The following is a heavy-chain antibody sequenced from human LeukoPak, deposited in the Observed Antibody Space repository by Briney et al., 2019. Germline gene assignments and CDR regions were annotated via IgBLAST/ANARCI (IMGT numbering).Heavy chain of an antibody. J-gene: IGHJ3*02. CDR2: INPNRGGT. V-gene: IGHV1-2*02. CDR3: ARLGSSDI. CDR1: ANTFTGYY. D-gene: IGHD3-16*01. Sequence: ASVKVSCKASANTFTGYYMHWVRQAPGQGLEWMGWINPNRGGTNYAQPFNGRVTMTRDTSISTAYMQLGRLTSDDTAVYFCARLGSSDIWGQGTMVTVSS.